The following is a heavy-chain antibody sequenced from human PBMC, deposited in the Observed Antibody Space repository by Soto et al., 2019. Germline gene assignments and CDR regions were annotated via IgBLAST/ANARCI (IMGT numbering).Heavy chain of an antibody. CDR2: INHSGST. Sequence: SETLSLTCAVYGGSFSGYYWSWIRQPPGKGLEWIGEINHSGSTNYNPSLKSRVTISVDTSKNQFSLKLSSVTAADTAVYYCARFGLGESTGYFDYWGQGTLVTVSS. J-gene: IGHJ4*02. CDR3: ARFGLGESTGYFDY. V-gene: IGHV4-34*01. D-gene: IGHD3-10*01. CDR1: GGSFSGYY.